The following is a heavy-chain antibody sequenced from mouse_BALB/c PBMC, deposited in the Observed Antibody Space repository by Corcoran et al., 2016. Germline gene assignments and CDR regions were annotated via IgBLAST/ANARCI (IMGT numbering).Heavy chain of an antibody. V-gene: IGHV8-12*01. Sequence: QVTLKESGPGILQPSQTLSLTCSFSGFSLSTSGMGVSCIRQPSGKGLEWLAHIYWDDDKSYNPSLKSRLTITKDTSRNQVFLKITSVDTADTATYYCTRKGAGGDYAMDYWGQGTSVTVSS. CDR1: GFSLSTSGMG. CDR2: IYWDDDK. J-gene: IGHJ4*01. CDR3: TRKGAGGDYAMDY.